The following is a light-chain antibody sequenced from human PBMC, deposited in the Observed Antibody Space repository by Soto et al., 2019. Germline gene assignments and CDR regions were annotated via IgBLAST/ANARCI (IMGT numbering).Light chain of an antibody. CDR1: QSLLHGDGYNY. V-gene: IGKV2-28*01. CDR3: MQALQTPWT. J-gene: IGKJ1*01. Sequence: DIVMTQSPLSLPVTPGEPASISCRSSQSLLHGDGYNYLDWYLQKPGQSPQLLIYLGSNRASEVPDRFSGSGSGTDFTLTISRVEAEDFGVYYCMQALQTPWTFGQGTQVEFK. CDR2: LGS.